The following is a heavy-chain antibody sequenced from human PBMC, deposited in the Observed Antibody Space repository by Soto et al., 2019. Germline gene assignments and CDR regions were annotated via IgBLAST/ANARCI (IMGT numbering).Heavy chain of an antibody. V-gene: IGHV3-23*01. CDR2: ISGSGGST. D-gene: IGHD2-21*02. CDR3: AKGGDCGGDCYSAALRAFDI. J-gene: IGHJ3*02. CDR1: GFTFSSYA. Sequence: GGSLRLSCAASGFTFSSYAMSWVRQAPGKGLEWVSAISGSGGSTYYADSVKGRFTISRDNSKNTLYLQMNSLRAEDTAVYYCAKGGDCGGDCYSAALRAFDIWGQGTMVTVS.